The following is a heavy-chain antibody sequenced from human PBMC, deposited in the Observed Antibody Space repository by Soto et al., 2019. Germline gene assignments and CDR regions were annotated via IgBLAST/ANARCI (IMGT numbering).Heavy chain of an antibody. CDR1: GCSFSGSI. D-gene: IGHD1-26*01. CDR2: IRSDGANR. CDR3: AKTPYGELLRFDC. V-gene: IGHV3-30*02. J-gene: IGHJ4*02. Sequence: XGALGGYCSAAGCSFSGSIIHRVRKDTGKGLESVAIIRSDGANRWYADSVRGRFTSSRDNAKNTLHLQMNSWRAEDTGLYYCAKTPYGELLRFDCCGLDSLVTVDS.